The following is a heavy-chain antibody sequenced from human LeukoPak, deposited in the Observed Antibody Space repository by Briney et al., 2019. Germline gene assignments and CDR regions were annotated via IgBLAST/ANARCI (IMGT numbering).Heavy chain of an antibody. Sequence: GGSLRLSCAASGFTFSGYWMHWVRQAPGKGLEWVANIKQDGSEKYYTISRDNAKNSLYLQMNSLRAEDTAVYSCVRDGDTSGYTNWGQGTLVTVSS. CDR3: VRDGDTSGYTN. CDR1: GFTFSGYW. CDR2: IKQDGSEK. D-gene: IGHD3-22*01. V-gene: IGHV3-7*01. J-gene: IGHJ4*02.